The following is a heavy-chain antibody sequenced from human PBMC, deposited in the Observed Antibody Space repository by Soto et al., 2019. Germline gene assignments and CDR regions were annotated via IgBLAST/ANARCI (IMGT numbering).Heavy chain of an antibody. V-gene: IGHV5-51*01. CDR3: ARSPCGGDCIRFDP. CDR1: GYSLTSYW. CDR2: IYPGDSDT. Sequence: GESLRISCKGSGYSLTSYWIGWVRQMPGKGLEWMGIIYPGDSDTRYSPSFQGQVTVSADKSISTAYLQWSSLKTSDTAMYYCARSPCGGDCIRFDPWGQGTLVTVSS. J-gene: IGHJ5*02. D-gene: IGHD2-21*02.